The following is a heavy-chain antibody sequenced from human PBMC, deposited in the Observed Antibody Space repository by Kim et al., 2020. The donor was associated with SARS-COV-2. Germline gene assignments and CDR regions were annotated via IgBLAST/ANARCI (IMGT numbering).Heavy chain of an antibody. V-gene: IGHV5-51*01. CDR2: IYPGDSDT. CDR1: GYTFTNYW. Sequence: GESLKISCKGSGYTFTNYWIGWVRQMPGKGLEWMGIIYPGDSDTKYGPSFQGQVTISADKSTSTAYLQWSSLKASDTATYYCARHTNVNNSSGLDGWGQGTTVTVSS. D-gene: IGHD1-1*01. J-gene: IGHJ6*02. CDR3: ARHTNVNNSSGLDG.